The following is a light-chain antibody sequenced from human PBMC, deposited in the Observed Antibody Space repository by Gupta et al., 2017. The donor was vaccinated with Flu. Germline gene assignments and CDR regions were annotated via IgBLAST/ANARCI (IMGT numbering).Light chain of an antibody. Sequence: YQQKTGKATKLLIYAAASLQRGVSSRFSGSGSGTDGTDFTLTISSLQPDDFAIYYCQQSYSTPHTFGQGTKLDIK. J-gene: IGKJ2*01. CDR3: QQSYSTPHT. CDR2: AAA. V-gene: IGKV1-39*01.